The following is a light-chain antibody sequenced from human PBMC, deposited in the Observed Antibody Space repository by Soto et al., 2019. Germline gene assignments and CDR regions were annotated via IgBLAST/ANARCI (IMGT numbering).Light chain of an antibody. CDR2: DAS. V-gene: IGKV3-11*01. CDR3: QQRSNWLT. CDR1: QSVGNY. J-gene: IGKJ4*01. Sequence: EIVLTQSPATLSLSPGDRATLSCRASQSVGNYLAWYQQKPGQAPRLLIYDASNRATGIPARFSGSGSGTDFTLTISSLEPEDFAVYYCQQRSNWLTFGGGTKVEIK.